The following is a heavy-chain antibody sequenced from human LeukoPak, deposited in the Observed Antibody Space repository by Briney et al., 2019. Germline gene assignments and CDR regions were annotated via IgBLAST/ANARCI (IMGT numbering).Heavy chain of an antibody. CDR3: AKDDRWLQFCC. CDR1: GFTFGSYG. Sequence: GGSLRLSCAASGFTFGSYGMHWVRQAPGKGLEWVSGIIPSGHTTYYADSVRGRFTISRDNSRNTVYLQMNSLRAEDTAVYYCAKDDRWLQFCCWGQGTLVTVSA. D-gene: IGHD5-24*01. J-gene: IGHJ4*02. CDR2: IIPSGHTT. V-gene: IGHV3-23*01.